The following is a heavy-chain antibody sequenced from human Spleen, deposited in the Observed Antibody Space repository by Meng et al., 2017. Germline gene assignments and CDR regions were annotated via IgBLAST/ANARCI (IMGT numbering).Heavy chain of an antibody. J-gene: IGHJ4*02. CDR2: INHSGST. V-gene: IGHV4-34*01. CDR3: ARGPTTMAHDFDY. Sequence: VQLQPWGAGLLKPSGTLSLTCVVSGGSFSDYYWSWIRQPPGKGLEWIGEINHSGSTNYNPSLESRATISVDTSQNNLSLKLSSVTAADSAVYYCARGPTTMAHDFDYWGQGTRVTGAS. D-gene: IGHD4-11*01. CDR1: GGSFSDYY.